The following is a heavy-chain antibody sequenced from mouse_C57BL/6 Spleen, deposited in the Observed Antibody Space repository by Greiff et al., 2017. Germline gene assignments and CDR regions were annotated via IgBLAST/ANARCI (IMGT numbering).Heavy chain of an antibody. CDR2: IDPNSGGT. CDR1: GYTFTSYW. V-gene: IGHV1-72*01. CDR3: AREDYSNYVAWFAY. J-gene: IGHJ3*01. D-gene: IGHD2-5*01. Sequence: QVQLKQSGAELVKPGASVKLSCKASGYTFTSYWMHWVKQRPGRGLEWIGRIDPNSGGTKYNEKFKSKATLTVDKPSSTAYMQLSSLTSEDSAVYYCAREDYSNYVAWFAYWGQGTLVTVSA.